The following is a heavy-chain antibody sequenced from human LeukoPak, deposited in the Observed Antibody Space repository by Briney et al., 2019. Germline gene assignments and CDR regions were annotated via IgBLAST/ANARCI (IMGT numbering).Heavy chain of an antibody. CDR3: ASHATTVTTYYYYYYYMDV. D-gene: IGHD4-17*01. CDR1: GGTFSSYA. V-gene: IGHV1-69*06. Sequence: GSSVKVSCKASGGTFSSYAISWVRQAPGQGLEWMGGIIPIFGTANYAQKFQGRVTITADKSTSTAYMELSSLRSEDTAVYYCASHATTVTTYYYYYYYMDVWGKGTTVTVSS. J-gene: IGHJ6*03. CDR2: IIPIFGTA.